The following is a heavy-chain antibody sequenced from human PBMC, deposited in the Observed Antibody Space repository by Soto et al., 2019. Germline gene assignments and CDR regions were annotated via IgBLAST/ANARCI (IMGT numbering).Heavy chain of an antibody. J-gene: IGHJ6*02. D-gene: IGHD2-15*01. CDR3: ARLQVVVVVAAAWYYGMDV. CDR1: GGSISSSSYY. CDR2: IYYSGST. V-gene: IGHV4-39*01. Sequence: SETLSLTCTVSGGSISSSSYYWGWIRQPPGKGLEWIGSIYYSGSTYYNPSLKSRVTISVDTSKNQFSLKLSSVTAADTAVYYCARLQVVVVVAAAWYYGMDVWGQGTTVTVSS.